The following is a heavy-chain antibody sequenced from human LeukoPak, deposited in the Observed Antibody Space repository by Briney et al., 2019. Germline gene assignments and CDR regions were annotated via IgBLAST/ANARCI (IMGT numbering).Heavy chain of an antibody. J-gene: IGHJ4*02. CDR2: IHYSGST. Sequence: SETLSLTCTVSGGSISGSSYYWGWIRQPPGKGLEWIGSIHYSGSTYYKPSLKSRVTISVDTSKNQFSLEVSSVTAADTAVYYSARPPGFSTSFWDWGQGTLVTVSS. CDR1: GGSISGSSYY. D-gene: IGHD2-2*01. V-gene: IGHV4-39*01. CDR3: ARPPGFSTSFWD.